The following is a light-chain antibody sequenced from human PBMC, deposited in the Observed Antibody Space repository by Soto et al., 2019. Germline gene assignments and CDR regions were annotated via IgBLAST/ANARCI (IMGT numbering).Light chain of an antibody. J-gene: IGLJ2*01. CDR1: DSNIGASYD. CDR2: ETD. V-gene: IGLV1-40*01. Sequence: QSVLTQPPSISGAPGQRVTITCTGSDSNIGASYDVNWYQHLPGAAPNLLIHETDNRPSGVPDRFSASRSGASASLAIDKLQTGDEGDYYCQSYGSGLSVVFGGGTKLTVL. CDR3: QSYGSGLSVV.